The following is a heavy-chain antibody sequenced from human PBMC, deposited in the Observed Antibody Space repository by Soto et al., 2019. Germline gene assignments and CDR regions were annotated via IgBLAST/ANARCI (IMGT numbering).Heavy chain of an antibody. CDR1: GFTFSSYA. CDR3: ARDGHSSYSGSWYL. Sequence: QVQLVESGGGVVHPGRSLRLSCASSGFTFSSYAMHWVRQAPGKGLEWVAVISYDGSNKYYADSVKGRFTISRDNSKNTLYLQMNSLRAEDTAVYYCARDGHSSYSGSWYLWGQGTLVTVSS. V-gene: IGHV3-30-3*01. D-gene: IGHD6-13*01. J-gene: IGHJ4*02. CDR2: ISYDGSNK.